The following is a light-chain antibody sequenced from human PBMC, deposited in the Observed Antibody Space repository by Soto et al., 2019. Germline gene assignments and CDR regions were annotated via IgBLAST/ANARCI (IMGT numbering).Light chain of an antibody. CDR2: SNN. CDR1: SSNIGSNT. J-gene: IGLJ2*01. CDR3: AAWDDSLNGVV. Sequence: SVLTQPPSASGTPGQRVTISCSGSSSNIGSNTVNWYQQLPGTAPKLLIYSNNQRPSGVPDRFSGSKSGTSASLAISGLQSEVEADYYCAAWDDSLNGVVFGGGTQLTVL. V-gene: IGLV1-44*01.